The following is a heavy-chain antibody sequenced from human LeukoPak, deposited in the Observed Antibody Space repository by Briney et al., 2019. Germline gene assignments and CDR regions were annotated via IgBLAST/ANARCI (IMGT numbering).Heavy chain of an antibody. D-gene: IGHD5-18*01. CDR2: IKPDGGEK. J-gene: IGHJ4*02. Sequence: GGSLRLSCEASGFTFSGYLMSWVRQAPGKGLQRVANIKPDGGEKYYVDSVKGRFTISRDNAKNSLYLQMNSLRVEDMALYYCAKAGAYSYGWVYFDYWGQGTLVTVSS. CDR3: AKAGAYSYGWVYFDY. V-gene: IGHV3-7*03. CDR1: GFTFSGYL.